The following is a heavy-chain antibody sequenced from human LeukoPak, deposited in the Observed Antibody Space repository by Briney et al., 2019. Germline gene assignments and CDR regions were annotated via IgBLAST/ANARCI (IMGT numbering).Heavy chain of an antibody. CDR2: ISSSGSGRTT. D-gene: IGHD6-6*01. V-gene: IGHV3-48*04. CDR1: GFTFSNNW. J-gene: IGHJ4*02. CDR3: ARSLSYSSSSG. Sequence: GGSLRLSCAASGFTFSNNWMSWVRQAPGKGLEWVSYISSSGSGRTTYYADSVKGRFTISRDNAKNSLYLQMNSLRAEDTAVYYCARSLSYSSSSGWGQGTLVTVSS.